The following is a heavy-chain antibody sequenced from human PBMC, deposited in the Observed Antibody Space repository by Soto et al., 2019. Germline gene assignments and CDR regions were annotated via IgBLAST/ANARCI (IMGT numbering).Heavy chain of an antibody. J-gene: IGHJ4*02. V-gene: IGHV4-59*01. CDR3: AIEDTAMAIFDY. CDR1: GGSISSYY. D-gene: IGHD5-18*01. CDR2: IYYSGST. Sequence: QVQLQESGPGLVKPSETLSLTCTASGGSISSYYWSWIRQPPGKGLEWIGYIYYSGSTNYNPSLKSRVTISVDTSKNQFSLKLSSVTAADTAVYYCAIEDTAMAIFDYWGQGTLVTVSS.